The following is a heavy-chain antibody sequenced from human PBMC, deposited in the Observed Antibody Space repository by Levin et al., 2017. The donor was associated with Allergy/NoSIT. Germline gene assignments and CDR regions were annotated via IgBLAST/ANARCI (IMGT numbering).Heavy chain of an antibody. Sequence: GESLKISCKGSGYSFTSYWIGWVRQMPGKGLEWMGIIYPGDSDTRYSPSFQGQVTISADKSISTAYLQWSSLKASDTAMYYCARHPGGGQAGPLPEYYFDYWGQGTLVTVSS. CDR1: GYSFTSYW. J-gene: IGHJ4*02. V-gene: IGHV5-51*01. CDR2: IYPGDSDT. D-gene: IGHD1-14*01. CDR3: ARHPGGGQAGPLPEYYFDY.